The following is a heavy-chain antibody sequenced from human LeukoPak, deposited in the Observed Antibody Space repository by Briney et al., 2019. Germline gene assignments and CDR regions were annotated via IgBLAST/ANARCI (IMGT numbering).Heavy chain of an antibody. D-gene: IGHD5-12*01. J-gene: IGHJ6*02. CDR1: GFTFSTYW. CDR2: INSDGSST. CDR3: ARVKGGYDFRGGYYYYYGMDV. V-gene: IGHV3-74*01. Sequence: GGSLRLSCAASGFTFSTYWMHWVRQAPGKGLVWVSRINSDGSSTSYADSVKGRFTISRDNAKNTLYLQMNSLRAEDTAVYYCARVKGGYDFRGGYYYYYGMDVWGQGTTVTVSS.